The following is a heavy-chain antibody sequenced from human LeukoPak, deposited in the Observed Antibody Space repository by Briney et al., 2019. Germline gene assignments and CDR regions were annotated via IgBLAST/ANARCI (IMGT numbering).Heavy chain of an antibody. J-gene: IGHJ4*02. CDR1: GSSISSGGYY. Sequence: PSETLSLTCTVSGSSISSGGYYWSWIRQHPGKGLEWIGYIYYSGSTYYNPSLKSRVTISVDTSKNQFSLKLSSVTAADTAVYYCARAVTGVVKQRYYFDYWGQGTLVTVSS. CDR3: ARAVTGVVKQRYYFDY. CDR2: IYYSGST. V-gene: IGHV4-31*03. D-gene: IGHD3-3*01.